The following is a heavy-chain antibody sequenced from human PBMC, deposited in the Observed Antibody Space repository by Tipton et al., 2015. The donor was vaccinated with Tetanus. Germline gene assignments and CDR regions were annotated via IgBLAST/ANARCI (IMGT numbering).Heavy chain of an antibody. Sequence: QLVQSGGALVNPGRSLRLSCTASGFTFGDYAMSWFRQAPGKRLEWVGFIRSKAYGGTTEYAASVKGRFTISRDDSKSIAYLQMNSLKTEDPAVYYCTRDRVGASVDGMDVWGKGTTVTVSS. V-gene: IGHV3-49*05. CDR2: IRSKAYGGTT. CDR3: TRDRVGASVDGMDV. D-gene: IGHD1-26*01. J-gene: IGHJ6*04. CDR1: GFTFGDYA.